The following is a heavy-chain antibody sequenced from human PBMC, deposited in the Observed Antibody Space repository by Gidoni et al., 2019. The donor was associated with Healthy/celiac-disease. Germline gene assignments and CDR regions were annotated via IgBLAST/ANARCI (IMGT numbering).Heavy chain of an antibody. CDR1: GFTFRSYA. V-gene: IGHV3-23*01. CDR3: AKDPPGIAVAGSPGLFDI. Sequence: EVQLLESGGGLVQPGGSLRLSCAASGFTFRSYAMSWVRQAPGKGLEWVSAISGSGGSTYYADSVKGRFTISRDNSKNTLYLQMNSLRAEDTAVYYCAKDPPGIAVAGSPGLFDIWGQGTMVTVSS. D-gene: IGHD6-19*01. CDR2: ISGSGGST. J-gene: IGHJ3*02.